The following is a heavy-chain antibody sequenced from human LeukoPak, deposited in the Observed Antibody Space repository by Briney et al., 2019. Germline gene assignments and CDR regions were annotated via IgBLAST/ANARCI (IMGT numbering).Heavy chain of an antibody. V-gene: IGHV1-69*04. CDR3: ARVVSYYYDSSGYYGE. D-gene: IGHD3-22*01. CDR2: IIPILGIA. CDR1: GGTFSSYA. J-gene: IGHJ4*02. Sequence: ASVKVSCKASGGTFSSYAISWVRQAPGQGLEWMGRIIPILGIANYAQKFQGRVTITADKSTSTAYMELSSLRSEDTAVYYCARVVSYYYDSSGYYGEWGQGTLVTVSS.